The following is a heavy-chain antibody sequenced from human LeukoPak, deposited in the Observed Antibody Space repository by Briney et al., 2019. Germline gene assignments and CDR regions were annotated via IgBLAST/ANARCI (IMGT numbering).Heavy chain of an antibody. CDR1: GYTFTGYY. CDR2: INPNSGGT. D-gene: IGHD1-1*01. CDR3: AREVREGTYYYYYYMDV. Sequence: ASVKVSCKASGYTFTGYYMHWVRQAPGQGLEWMGWINPNSGGTNYAQKFQGRVTMTRDTSISTAYMELSRLRSDDTAVYYCAREVREGTYYYYYYMDVWGKGTTVTISS. V-gene: IGHV1-2*02. J-gene: IGHJ6*03.